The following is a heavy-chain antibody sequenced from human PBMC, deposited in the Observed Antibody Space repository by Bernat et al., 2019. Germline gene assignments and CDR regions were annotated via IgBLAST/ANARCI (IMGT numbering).Heavy chain of an antibody. CDR2: TSSDGKFT. J-gene: IGHJ4*02. V-gene: IGHV3-30*18. D-gene: IGHD3-3*01. Sequence: QVQLVESGGGVVQPWRSLRLSCAASGFTFSIFGMQLVRQAPGKGLEWVAITSSDGKFTYYADSAKGRFTISRDNSKNTLYLQMNSLRPEDTAVYYCAKKSPGDFWSALDYWGQGSLVTVSS. CDR1: GFTFSIFG. CDR3: AKKSPGDFWSALDY.